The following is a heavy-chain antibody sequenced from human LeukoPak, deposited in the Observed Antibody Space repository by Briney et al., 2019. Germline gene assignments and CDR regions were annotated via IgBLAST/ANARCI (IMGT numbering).Heavy chain of an antibody. CDR3: ARVQYSYDDY. D-gene: IGHD5-18*01. Sequence: SETLPLTCAVYGGSFSGYYWSWIRQPPGKGLGWIGEINHSGSTNYNPSLKSRVTISVDTSKNQFSLKLSSVTAADTAVYYCARVQYSYDDYWGQGTLVTVSS. CDR1: GGSFSGYY. CDR2: INHSGST. V-gene: IGHV4-34*01. J-gene: IGHJ4*02.